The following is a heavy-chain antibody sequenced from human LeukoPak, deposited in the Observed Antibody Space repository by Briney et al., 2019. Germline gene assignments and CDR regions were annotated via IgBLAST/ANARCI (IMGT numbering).Heavy chain of an antibody. CDR3: ARLGQLVRGVIIDYYYYYMDV. J-gene: IGHJ6*03. Sequence: TTSETLSLTCAVYGGSFSGYYWSWIRQPPGKGLEWIGEINHSGSTNYNPSLKSRVTISVDTSKNQFSLKLSSVTAADTAVYYCARLGQLVRGVIIDYYYYYMDVWGKGTTVTISS. V-gene: IGHV4-34*01. CDR1: GGSFSGYY. CDR2: INHSGST. D-gene: IGHD3-10*01.